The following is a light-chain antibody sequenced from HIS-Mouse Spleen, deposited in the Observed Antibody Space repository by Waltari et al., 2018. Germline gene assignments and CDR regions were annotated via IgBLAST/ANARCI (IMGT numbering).Light chain of an antibody. CDR2: AAS. CDR3: QQLNSYPPT. CDR1: QGISSY. V-gene: IGKV1-9*01. Sequence: DIQLTQSPSFLSASVGDRVTITCRASQGISSYLAWYQQKPGKAPKLLIYAASTLQSGVPSRCSGSGSGTEFTHTINSLQPEDFATYYCQQLNSYPPTFGQGTKVEIK. J-gene: IGKJ1*01.